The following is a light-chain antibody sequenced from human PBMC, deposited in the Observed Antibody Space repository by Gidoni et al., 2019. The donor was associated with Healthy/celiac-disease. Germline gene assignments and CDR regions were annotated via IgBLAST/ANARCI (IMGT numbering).Light chain of an antibody. V-gene: IGKV1-5*03. Sequence: DIQMTQSPSTLSASVGDRVTITCRASQSLSSWLAWYQQKPGKAPKLLIYKASSLESGVPSRFSGSGSGTEFTLTISSLQPDDFATYYCQQYNSYLCTFGQGTKVEIK. CDR3: QQYNSYLCT. CDR2: KAS. CDR1: QSLSSW. J-gene: IGKJ1*01.